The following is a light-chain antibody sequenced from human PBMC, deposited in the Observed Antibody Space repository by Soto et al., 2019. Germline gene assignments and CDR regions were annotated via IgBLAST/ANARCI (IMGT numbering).Light chain of an antibody. CDR3: YSYTSSSTYV. CDR2: DVS. V-gene: IGLV2-14*03. CDR1: SSDVGGYNY. Sequence: LTQPASVSGSPGQSITISCTGTSSDVGGYNYVSWYQQHPAKAPKVMIYDVSNRPSGVSNRFSGSKSGNTASLTISGLQAEDEADYYCYSYTSSSTYVFGTGTKLTVL. J-gene: IGLJ1*01.